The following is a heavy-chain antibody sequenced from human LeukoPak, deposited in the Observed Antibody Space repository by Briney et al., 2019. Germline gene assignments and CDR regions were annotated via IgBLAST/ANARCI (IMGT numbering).Heavy chain of an antibody. Sequence: PGGSLRLSCAASGFTFSDYNMRWIRQAPGKGLEWVSSISRSGSTKYYADSVKGRFTISRDNAKNSLFLQMNSLRAEDTAVYYCARLAVGGWDIRYWGQGTLVTVSS. CDR1: GFTFSDYN. CDR2: ISRSGSTK. CDR3: ARLAVGGWDIRY. V-gene: IGHV3-11*01. J-gene: IGHJ4*02. D-gene: IGHD6-19*01.